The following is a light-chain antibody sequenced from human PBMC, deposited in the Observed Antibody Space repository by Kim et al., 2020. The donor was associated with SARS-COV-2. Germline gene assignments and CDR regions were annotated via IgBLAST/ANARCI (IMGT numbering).Light chain of an antibody. J-gene: IGKJ1*01. CDR2: GAS. Sequence: EIALTQSPGTLSLSPGERATLSCRASENVNNNHLAWYQQRPGQAPRVLIYGASSRATGIPDRFTGSGSGTDFTLTISRLEPEDFAVYYCQQYGASPRTFGQGTKVDIK. CDR1: ENVNNNH. CDR3: QQYGASPRT. V-gene: IGKV3-20*01.